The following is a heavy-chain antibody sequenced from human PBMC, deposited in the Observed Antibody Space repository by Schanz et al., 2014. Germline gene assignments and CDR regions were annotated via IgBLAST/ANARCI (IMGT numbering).Heavy chain of an antibody. V-gene: IGHV4-39*01. D-gene: IGHD6-19*01. CDR3: ARLWGGWRIPDY. Sequence: QLQLQESGPGLAKPSETLSLTCSVSGGSISSSRYYWGWIRQSPGKGLEWIGSIYYSGSTYYNAARKGRVPISVDTSKTQFSRKLNSVTAADSAVYYCARLWGGWRIPDYWGQGTLVTVSS. CDR1: GGSISSSRYY. CDR2: IYYSGST. J-gene: IGHJ4*02.